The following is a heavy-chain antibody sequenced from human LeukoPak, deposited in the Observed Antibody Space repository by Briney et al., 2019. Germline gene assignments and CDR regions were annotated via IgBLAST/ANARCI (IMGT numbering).Heavy chain of an antibody. CDR2: IKSDRSIT. D-gene: IGHD4-11*01. Sequence: GGSLTLSCATSGFTFSHYWMLGVRQAPGAGLVWVSNIKSDRSITNYADSVRGRFTISRDNAKNILYLQINSLRAEDTAVYYCGRDNNYKVDVWGKGTTVTVSS. CDR1: GFTFSHYW. CDR3: GRDNNYKVDV. J-gene: IGHJ6*04. V-gene: IGHV3-74*01.